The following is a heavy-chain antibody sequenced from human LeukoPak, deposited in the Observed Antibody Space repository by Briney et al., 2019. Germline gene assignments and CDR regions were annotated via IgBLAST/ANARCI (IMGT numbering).Heavy chain of an antibody. CDR1: GYAFTRHY. J-gene: IGHJ4*02. D-gene: IGHD5-18*01. Sequence: ASVKVSCKASGYAFTRHYMHWVRRAPGQGLEWMGLINPSGSSTIYAQKFQGRVTMTRDMSTSTDYMELSRLRSDDTAVYYCARAHERQLWSSGVDYWGQGTLVTVSS. CDR2: INPSGSST. CDR3: ARAHERQLWSSGVDY. V-gene: IGHV1-46*01.